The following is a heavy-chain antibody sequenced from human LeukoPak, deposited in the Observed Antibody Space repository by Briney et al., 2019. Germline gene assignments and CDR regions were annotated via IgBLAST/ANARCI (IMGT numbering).Heavy chain of an antibody. CDR2: ISDSGGST. D-gene: IGHD4-17*01. Sequence: PGGSLRLSCAASGFSFISFATNWVRQAPGEGLEWVSSISDSGGSTYYADSVRGRFTISRDNSRNTLYLQMNSLRAEDTAVYYCAKKFYGDFGFDYWGQGTLVTVSS. J-gene: IGHJ4*02. CDR3: AKKFYGDFGFDY. V-gene: IGHV3-23*01. CDR1: GFSFISFA.